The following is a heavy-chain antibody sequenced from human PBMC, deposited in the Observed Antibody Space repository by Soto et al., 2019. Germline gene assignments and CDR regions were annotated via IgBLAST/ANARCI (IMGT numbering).Heavy chain of an antibody. Sequence: QVQLVQSGAEVRQPGASVKVSCKASGYSFTTYGMSWVRQAPGQGLEYMGWINGYGHGAKYVQRFQGRFSMTTDTPTKTVYMDLRSLTSDDTAVYYCVRDLNGDFYYWGQGTVVIVSP. CDR1: GYSFTTYG. V-gene: IGHV1-18*01. J-gene: IGHJ4*02. D-gene: IGHD3-10*01. CDR2: INGYGHGA. CDR3: VRDLNGDFYY.